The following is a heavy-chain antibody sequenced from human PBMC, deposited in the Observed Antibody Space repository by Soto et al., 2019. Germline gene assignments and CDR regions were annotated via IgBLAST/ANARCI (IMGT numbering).Heavy chain of an antibody. CDR3: ARGDIVVVVAGKGWFDP. J-gene: IGHJ5*02. D-gene: IGHD2-15*01. CDR1: GYSISSGYY. Sequence: SETLSLTCTVSGYSISSGYYWGWIRQPPGKGLEWIGSIYHIGSTYYNPSLKSRVTISVDTSKNQFSLKLSSVTAADTAVYYCARGDIVVVVAGKGWFDPWGQGTLVTVSS. V-gene: IGHV4-38-2*02. CDR2: IYHIGST.